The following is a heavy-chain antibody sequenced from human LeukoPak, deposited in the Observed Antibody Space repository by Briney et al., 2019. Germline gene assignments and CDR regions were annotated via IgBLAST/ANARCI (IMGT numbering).Heavy chain of an antibody. V-gene: IGHV4-31*03. Sequence: SETLSLTCTVSGGSISSGGYYWSWIRQHPGKGLEWFWYIHYSWDTYYSPSLKSRLTISVDTSKNQFSLRLRSVTAADTAVYYCARVVAYDSTGYYLYYFDYWGQGTLVTVAA. CDR3: ARVVAYDSTGYYLYYFDY. J-gene: IGHJ4*02. CDR2: IHYSWDT. D-gene: IGHD3-22*01. CDR1: GGSISSGGYY.